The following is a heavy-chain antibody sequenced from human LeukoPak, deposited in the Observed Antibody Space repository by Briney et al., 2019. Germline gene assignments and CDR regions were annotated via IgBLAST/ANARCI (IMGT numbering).Heavy chain of an antibody. Sequence: GGSLRLSCAASGFTFSSYWMHWVRLGPGNGPVWVSRINGDGSYTNYADPVKGRFTISRDNAKNTLFLQMNSLRAEDTAMYFCVRDGRNWLWGQGTLVTVSS. CDR1: GFTFSSYW. CDR3: VRDGRNWL. D-gene: IGHD1-1*01. J-gene: IGHJ4*02. CDR2: INGDGSYT. V-gene: IGHV3-74*01.